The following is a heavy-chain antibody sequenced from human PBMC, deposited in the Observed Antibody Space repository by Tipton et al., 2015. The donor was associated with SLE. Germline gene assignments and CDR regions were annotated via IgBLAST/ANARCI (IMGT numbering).Heavy chain of an antibody. CDR3: ARGTFWSGYYGWFDP. CDR1: GGSIGSHY. J-gene: IGHJ5*02. CDR2: IYYSGST. V-gene: IGHV4-59*11. D-gene: IGHD3-3*01. Sequence: TLSLTCTVSGGSIGSHYWSWIRQPPGKGLEWIGDIYYSGSTNYNPSLKSRVTISVDTSKNQFSLKLSSVSAADTAVYHCARGTFWSGYYGWFDPWGQGTLVTVSS.